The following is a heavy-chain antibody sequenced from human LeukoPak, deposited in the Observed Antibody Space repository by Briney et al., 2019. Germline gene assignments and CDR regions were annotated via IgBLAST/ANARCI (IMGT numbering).Heavy chain of an antibody. J-gene: IGHJ5*02. V-gene: IGHV1-2*04. CDR2: MNPNSGGT. CDR1: GYTFTSYD. D-gene: IGHD3-10*01. CDR3: ARGPNYYGSGSYYSWFDP. Sequence: ASVKVSCKASGYTFTSYDINWVRQATGQGLEWMGWMNPNSGGTNYAQKFQGWVTMTRDTSISTAYMELSRLRSDDTAVCYCARGPNYYGSGSYYSWFDPWGQGTLVTVSS.